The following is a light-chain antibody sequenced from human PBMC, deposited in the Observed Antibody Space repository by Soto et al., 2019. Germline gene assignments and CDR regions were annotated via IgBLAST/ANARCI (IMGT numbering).Light chain of an antibody. CDR2: KVA. J-gene: IGLJ2*01. V-gene: IGLV2-14*01. CDR3: SSFTSTKKGV. Sequence: QSVLTQPASVSGSPGQSITISCTGTSRDVGGYNYVSWYQQHPGKAPKLMIYKVANRPSGVSNRFSGSKSGNTASLTISGLQAEDEADYYCSSFTSTKKGVFGGGTKVTV. CDR1: SRDVGGYNY.